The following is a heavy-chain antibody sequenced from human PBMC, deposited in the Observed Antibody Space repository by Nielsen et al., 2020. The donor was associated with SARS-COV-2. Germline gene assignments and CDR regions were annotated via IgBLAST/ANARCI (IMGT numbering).Heavy chain of an antibody. J-gene: IGHJ4*02. CDR1: GGSISSSNW. CDR3: ARGARSGHYYFDY. Sequence: GSLRLSCAVSGGSISSSNWWSWVRQPPGKGLEWIGEIYHSGSTNYNPSLKGRVTISVDTSKNQFSLKLSSVTAADTAVYYCARGARSGHYYFDYWGQGTLVTVSS. D-gene: IGHD2-15*01. V-gene: IGHV4-4*02. CDR2: IYHSGST.